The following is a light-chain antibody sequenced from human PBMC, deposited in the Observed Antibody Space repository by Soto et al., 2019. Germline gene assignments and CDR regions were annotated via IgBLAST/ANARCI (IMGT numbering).Light chain of an antibody. V-gene: IGKV3-11*01. J-gene: IGKJ3*01. Sequence: EIVLTQSPATLSLSPGERATLSCRASQSVSSYLAWYQQKPGQAPRLLIYDASNRATGIPARFSGSGSGTDFTLTISSLEPEDFAVYYCLQLFTFGPGTKVDIK. CDR2: DAS. CDR3: LQLFT. CDR1: QSVSSY.